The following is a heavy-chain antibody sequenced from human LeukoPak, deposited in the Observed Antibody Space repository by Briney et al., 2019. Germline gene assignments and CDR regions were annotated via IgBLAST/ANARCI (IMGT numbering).Heavy chain of an antibody. V-gene: IGHV3-21*01. CDR3: ARDRYYSDTSGFFHAVDI. J-gene: IGHJ3*02. CDR1: GFTFSSYT. D-gene: IGHD3-22*01. CDR2: ISSSSSYM. Sequence: PGGSLRLSCAASGFTFSSYTIHWVRQAPGKGLEWVSSISSSSSYMYYAGSVKGRFTISRDNAKNSLFLQMNSLRAEDTAVYYCARDRYYSDTSGFFHAVDIWGQGTMVTVSS.